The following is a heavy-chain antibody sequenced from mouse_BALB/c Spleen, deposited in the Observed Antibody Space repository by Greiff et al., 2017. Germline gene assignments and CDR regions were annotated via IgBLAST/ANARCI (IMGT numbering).Heavy chain of an antibody. V-gene: IGHV5-12-1*01. CDR1: GFTFSSYA. CDR2: ISSGGGST. CDR3: ARHEGYYFDY. J-gene: IGHJ2*01. Sequence: EVQLVESGGGLVKPGGSLKLSCAASGFTFSSYAMSWVRQSPEKRLEWVAEISSGGGSTYYPDTVKGRFTISRDNAKNTLYLQMSSLKSEDTAMYYCARHEGYYFDYWGQGTTLTVSS.